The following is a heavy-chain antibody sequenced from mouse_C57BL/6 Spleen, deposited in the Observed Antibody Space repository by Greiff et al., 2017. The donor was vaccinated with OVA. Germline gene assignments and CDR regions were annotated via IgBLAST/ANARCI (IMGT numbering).Heavy chain of an antibody. V-gene: IGHV5-4*01. D-gene: IGHD2-2*01. J-gene: IGHJ4*01. CDR3: AREGYALFYAMDY. CDR1: GFTFSSYA. CDR2: ISDGGSYT. Sequence: EVKVVESGGGLVKPGGSLKLSCAASGFTFSSYAMSWVRQTPEKRLGWVATISDGGSYTYYPDNVKGRFTISRDNAKNNLYLQMSHLKSEDTAMYYCAREGYALFYAMDYWGQGTSVTVSS.